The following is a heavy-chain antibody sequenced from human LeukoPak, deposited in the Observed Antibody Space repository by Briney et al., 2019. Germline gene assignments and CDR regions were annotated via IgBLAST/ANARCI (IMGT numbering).Heavy chain of an antibody. J-gene: IGHJ6*03. CDR2: IYTSGST. Sequence: PSETLPLTCTVSGGSISGYYWSWIRQPAGKGLEWIGRIYTSGSTNYNPSLRSRVTMSVDTSKNQFSLKLSSATAADTAVYYCARDSSSSPWYYYYMDVWGKGTTVTVSS. D-gene: IGHD6-6*01. CDR1: GGSISGYY. V-gene: IGHV4-4*07. CDR3: ARDSSSSPWYYYYMDV.